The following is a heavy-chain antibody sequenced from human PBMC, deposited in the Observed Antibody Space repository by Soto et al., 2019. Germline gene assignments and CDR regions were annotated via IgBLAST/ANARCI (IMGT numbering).Heavy chain of an antibody. CDR1: GFTFSSYA. D-gene: IGHD6-13*01. V-gene: IGHV3-30-3*01. J-gene: IGHJ6*02. CDR2: ISYDGSNK. CDR3: AGGVGSSWMNYYYYYGMDV. Sequence: GGSLRLSCAASGFTFSSYAMHWVRQAPGKGLEWVAVISYDGSNKYYADSVKGRFTISRDNSKNTLYLQMNSLRAEDTAVYYCAGGVGSSWMNYYYYYGMDVWGQGTTVTVSS.